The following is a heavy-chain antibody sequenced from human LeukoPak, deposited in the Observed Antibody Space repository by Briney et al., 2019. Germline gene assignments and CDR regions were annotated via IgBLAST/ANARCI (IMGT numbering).Heavy chain of an antibody. Sequence: SETLSLICAVYGGSFSGYYWSWVRHPPGKGLEWIGEINHSGSTNYNPSLTSRVNISVDTSKIQFSLKLSSVTAADTAVYYCAALFSGGKFDYWGQGILVTVSS. CDR1: GGSFSGYY. CDR2: INHSGST. D-gene: IGHD2-15*01. V-gene: IGHV4-34*01. CDR3: AALFSGGKFDY. J-gene: IGHJ4*02.